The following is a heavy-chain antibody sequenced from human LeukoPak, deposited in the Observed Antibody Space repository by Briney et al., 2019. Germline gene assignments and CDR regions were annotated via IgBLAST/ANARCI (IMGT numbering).Heavy chain of an antibody. V-gene: IGHV3-74*01. J-gene: IGHJ4*02. Sequence: GGSLRLSCTASGFSFSGHWMHWARQLPGKGLVWVSRISPTGSTTSYADSVRGRFTVSRDNAKNTLYLQVNNLRAEDTAVYYCARDQEGFDYWGQGTLVTVSS. CDR3: ARDQEGFDY. CDR1: GFSFSGHW. CDR2: ISPTGSTT.